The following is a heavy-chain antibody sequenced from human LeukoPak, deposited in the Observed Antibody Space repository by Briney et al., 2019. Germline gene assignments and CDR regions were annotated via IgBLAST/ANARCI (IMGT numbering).Heavy chain of an antibody. Sequence: NTSETLSLTCTVSGGSISSYYWSWIRQPPGKGLEWIGYIYYSGSTNYNPSLKSRVTISVDTSKSQFSLKLSSVTAADTAVYYCARVYSSSFGGWFDPWGQGTLVTVSS. J-gene: IGHJ5*02. CDR1: GGSISSYY. CDR2: IYYSGST. CDR3: ARVYSSSFGGWFDP. D-gene: IGHD6-13*01. V-gene: IGHV4-59*12.